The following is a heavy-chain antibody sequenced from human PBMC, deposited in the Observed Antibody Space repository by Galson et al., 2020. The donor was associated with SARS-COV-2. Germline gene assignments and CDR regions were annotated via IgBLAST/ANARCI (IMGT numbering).Heavy chain of an antibody. V-gene: IGHV1-2*02. CDR1: GYTFTDYY. Sequence: ASVKVSCKASGYTFTDYYLHWVRQAPGQGLEWMGWINPKTAFTIYSQKFQGRVTMTRDTSINTVYMELSLRSDDTAVYYCARGTPGRVHLDSWGQGTLVTVSS. CDR3: ARGTPGRVHLDS. J-gene: IGHJ5*01. D-gene: IGHD1-1*01. CDR2: INPKTAFT.